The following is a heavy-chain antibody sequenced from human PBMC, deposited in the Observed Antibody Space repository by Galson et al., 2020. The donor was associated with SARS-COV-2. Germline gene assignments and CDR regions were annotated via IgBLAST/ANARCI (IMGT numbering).Heavy chain of an antibody. V-gene: IGHV3-21*01. CDR1: GFTFSSYS. CDR2: ISSSSSHI. CDR3: ARDFLDYSNYKE. Sequence: GGSLRLSCAASGFTFSSYSMNWVRQAPGKGLEWVSSISSSSSHIYYADSVKGRFTISRDNAKNSLYLQMNSLRAEDTAVYYCARDFLDYSNYKEWGQGTVVSVS. J-gene: IGHJ4*02. D-gene: IGHD4-4*01.